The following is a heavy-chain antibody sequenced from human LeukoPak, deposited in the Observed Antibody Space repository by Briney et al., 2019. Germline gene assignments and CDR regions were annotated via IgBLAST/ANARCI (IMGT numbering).Heavy chain of an antibody. D-gene: IGHD2/OR15-2a*01. CDR2: MYYSGST. V-gene: IGHV4-59*01. J-gene: IGHJ6*02. Sequence: SETLSLTCTVTGGSISSYYWSSIRQPPGKGLEWIGYMYYSGSTNYNPYLTSRVTISVDTSKNQFSLKLSSVTAADTAVYYCARNRYGMAVWGQGTTVTVSS. CDR1: GGSISSYY. CDR3: ARNRYGMAV.